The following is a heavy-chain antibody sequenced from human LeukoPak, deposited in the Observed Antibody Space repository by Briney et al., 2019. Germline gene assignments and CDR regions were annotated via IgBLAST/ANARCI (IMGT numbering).Heavy chain of an antibody. J-gene: IGHJ6*02. V-gene: IGHV4-59*01. D-gene: IGHD2-15*01. CDR3: ARVAYCSGGSCSTWSSYYYYYYGMDV. Sequence: SETLSLTCTVSGGSISSYYWSWIRQPPGKGLEWIGYIYYSGSTNYNPSLKSRVTISVDTSKNQFSLKLSSVTAADTAVYYCARVAYCSGGSCSTWSSYYYYYYGMDVWGQGTTVTVSS. CDR1: GGSISSYY. CDR2: IYYSGST.